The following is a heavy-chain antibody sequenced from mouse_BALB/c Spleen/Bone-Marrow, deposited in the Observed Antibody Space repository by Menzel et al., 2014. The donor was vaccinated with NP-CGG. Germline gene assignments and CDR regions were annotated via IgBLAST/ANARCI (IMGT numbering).Heavy chain of an antibody. Sequence: VQLQQSGAELVKPGASVKLSCTASGFNIKDTYMHWVKQRPEQGLEWIGRIDPANGNTKYDPKFQGKATITADTSSNTAYLQLSSLTTEDTAVYYCARWEYYAMDYWGQGTSVTVSS. CDR2: IDPANGNT. D-gene: IGHD4-1*01. J-gene: IGHJ4*01. CDR3: ARWEYYAMDY. CDR1: GFNIKDTY. V-gene: IGHV14-3*02.